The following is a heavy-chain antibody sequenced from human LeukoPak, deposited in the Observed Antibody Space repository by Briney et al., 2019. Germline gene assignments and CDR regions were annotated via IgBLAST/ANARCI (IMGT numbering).Heavy chain of an antibody. V-gene: IGHV1-69*05. CDR2: IIPIFGTA. J-gene: IGHJ4*02. D-gene: IGHD1-26*01. Sequence: SVKVSCKASGGTFSSYAINWVRQASGQGLEWMGGIIPIFGTANYAQKFQGRVTITTDESTSTAYMELTSLRSEDTAVYYCARVFARGGEISGSYYYYWGQGTLVTVSS. CDR3: ARVFARGGEISGSYYYY. CDR1: GGTFSSYA.